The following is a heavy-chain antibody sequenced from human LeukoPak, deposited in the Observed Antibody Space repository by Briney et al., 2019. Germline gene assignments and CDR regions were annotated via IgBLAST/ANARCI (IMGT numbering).Heavy chain of an antibody. Sequence: ASVKVSCKASGYTFTGYYMHWVRQAPGQGLEWMGWINPNSGGTNYAQKFQGRVTMTRDTSISTAYVELSRLRSDDTAVYYCARGTVATIRGPDYYYYYGMDVWGQGTTVTVSS. V-gene: IGHV1-2*02. CDR2: INPNSGGT. D-gene: IGHD5-12*01. J-gene: IGHJ6*02. CDR1: GYTFTGYY. CDR3: ARGTVATIRGPDYYYYYGMDV.